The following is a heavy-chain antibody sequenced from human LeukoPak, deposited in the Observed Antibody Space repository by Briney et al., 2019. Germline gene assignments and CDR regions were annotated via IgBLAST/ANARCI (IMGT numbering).Heavy chain of an antibody. Sequence: QPGGSLRLSCAASGFTFSNYWMGWVREAPGKGREWVASIKPDGNEQYYVDSVRGRFTISRDNSKDSLFLQVGSLRDDDTAVYYCARERVSAYDYWGQGTLVTVSS. V-gene: IGHV3-7*01. CDR2: IKPDGNEQ. J-gene: IGHJ4*02. CDR1: GFTFSNYW. CDR3: ARERVSAYDY.